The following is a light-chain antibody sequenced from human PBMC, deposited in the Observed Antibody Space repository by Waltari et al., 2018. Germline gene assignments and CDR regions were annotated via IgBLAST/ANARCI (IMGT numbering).Light chain of an antibody. CDR2: DVS. J-gene: IGLJ1*01. CDR3: SSYTTNRHYV. CDR1: NSDVGAYVY. Sequence: QSDLTQPASVSGSPGQSITIPCTGTNSDVGAYVYVSCYQQYPGKAPKLVIFDVSSRPSGASGRFSGSKSGNTASLIISHLQAEDEADYYCSSYTTNRHYVFGAGTKVTVL. V-gene: IGLV2-14*01.